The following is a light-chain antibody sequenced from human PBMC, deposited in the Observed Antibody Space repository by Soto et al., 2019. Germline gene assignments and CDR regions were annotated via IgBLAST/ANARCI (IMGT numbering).Light chain of an antibody. Sequence: EVVLTQSPATLSLSPGEGATLSCRASQSIGDTLAWYQHKPGQTPSLLIYGTSTRATGIPARFSGGRSGPEFTLTISSLQSEDFAIYYCQHYNVWPLTFGGGTKVDIK. CDR2: GTS. CDR1: QSIGDT. CDR3: QHYNVWPLT. J-gene: IGKJ4*01. V-gene: IGKV3-15*01.